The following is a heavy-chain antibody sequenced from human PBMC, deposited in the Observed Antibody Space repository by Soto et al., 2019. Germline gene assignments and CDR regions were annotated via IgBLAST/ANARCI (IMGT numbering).Heavy chain of an antibody. CDR1: GGSVSSYY. Sequence: PSETLSLTCTVSGGSVSSYYWNWIRQPAGRGLEWIGRMYTSGSTNYNPSLKSRVTMSVDTSKNQFSLKLSSVTAADTAVYYCARDYKDDYSLGNWFGPWGQGTVVTVSS. CDR2: MYTSGST. J-gene: IGHJ5*02. V-gene: IGHV4-4*07. CDR3: ARDYKDDYSLGNWFGP. D-gene: IGHD2-15*01.